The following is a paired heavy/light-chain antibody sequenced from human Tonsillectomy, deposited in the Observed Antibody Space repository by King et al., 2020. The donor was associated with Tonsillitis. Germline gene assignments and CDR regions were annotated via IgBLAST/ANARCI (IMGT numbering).Heavy chain of an antibody. Sequence: QVQLVQSGAEVKKPGSSVKVSCKASGGTFSNYAFSWVRQAPGQGLEWMGGFTPVLGTAKYPQKFQGRVTITADGSTSTVYMELSSLRSQDTAVYYCASFDFWSAYSTKNYYHYFMDVWGKGTTVTVSS. CDR3: ASFDFWSAYSTKNYYHYFMDV. D-gene: IGHD3-3*01. CDR1: GGTFSNYA. V-gene: IGHV1-69*01. J-gene: IGHJ6*03. CDR2: FTPVLGTA.
Light chain of an antibody. CDR1: QSISSGY. Sequence: EIVLTQSPGTLSLSPGERATLSCRASQSISSGYLTWYQQRPGQPPRLLIYGASSRATGIADRFSGSGSGTDFTLTISRLEPEDFAVYYCQQYDTSPWTFGQGTKVEIK. CDR3: QQYDTSPWT. CDR2: GAS. V-gene: IGKV3-20*01. J-gene: IGKJ1*01.